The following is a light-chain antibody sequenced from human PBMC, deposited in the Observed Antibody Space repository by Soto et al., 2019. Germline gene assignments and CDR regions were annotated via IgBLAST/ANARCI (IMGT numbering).Light chain of an antibody. CDR3: QQYNSYSQT. CDR2: DAS. V-gene: IGKV1-5*01. Sequence: DIQMTQSPCTRSASVGDRVTITCLASQSISSWLAWYQQKPGKAPKLLIYDASSLESGVPSRFSGSGSGTEFTLTISSLQPDDFATYYCQQYNSYSQTFGQGTKVDIK. J-gene: IGKJ1*01. CDR1: QSISSW.